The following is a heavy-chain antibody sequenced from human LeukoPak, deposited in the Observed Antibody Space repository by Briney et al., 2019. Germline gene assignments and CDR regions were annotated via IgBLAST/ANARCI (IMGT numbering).Heavy chain of an antibody. CDR1: GFSLNTSGVS. V-gene: IGHV2-5*01. CDR2: IYWNDDK. CDR3: AQGKYYYESSAGYNWFDP. J-gene: IGHJ5*02. D-gene: IGHD3-22*01. Sequence: SGPTLVNPTQTLTLTCTFSGFSLNTSGVSVGWSRQPPGKALEWLALIYWNDDKHYSPSLKSRLTITKDSSKNQVVLIMTNMEPVDTATYYCAQGKYYYESSAGYNWFDPWGQGTLVTVSS.